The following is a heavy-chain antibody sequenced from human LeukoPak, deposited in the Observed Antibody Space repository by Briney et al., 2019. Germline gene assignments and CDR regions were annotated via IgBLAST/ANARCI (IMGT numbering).Heavy chain of an antibody. CDR1: GFTFSSYA. V-gene: IGHV3-23*01. D-gene: IGHD3-22*01. J-gene: IGHJ4*02. CDR2: ISGSGGST. Sequence: GGSLRLSCAASGFTFSSYAMSWVRQAPGEGLEWVSAISGSGGSTYYADSVKGRFTISRDNSKNTLYLQMNSLRAEDTAVYYCAKDRWSSYYYDSSGYAFDYWGQGTLVTVSS. CDR3: AKDRWSSYYYDSSGYAFDY.